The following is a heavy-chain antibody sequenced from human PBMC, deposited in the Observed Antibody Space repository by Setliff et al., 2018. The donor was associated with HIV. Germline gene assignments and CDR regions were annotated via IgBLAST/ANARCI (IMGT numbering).Heavy chain of an antibody. D-gene: IGHD2-15*01. V-gene: IGHV4-38-2*02. CDR2: IYHSGSA. CDR3: ARDVKLAYCSGGSCPRAYFSGLDV. J-gene: IGHJ6*02. CDR1: SYSISGGYY. Sequence: PSETLSLTCGVSSYSISGGYYWGWIRQPPGKGLEWIGSIYHSGSATYNPSLKSRITISIDTSTNQFSLHLNSVTAADTAVYYCARDVKLAYCSGGSCPRAYFSGLDVWGQGTTVTVSS.